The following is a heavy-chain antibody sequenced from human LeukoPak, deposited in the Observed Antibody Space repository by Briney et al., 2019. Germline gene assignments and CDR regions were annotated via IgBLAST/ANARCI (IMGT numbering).Heavy chain of an antibody. CDR1: GFTFSSYA. D-gene: IGHD3-10*01. J-gene: IGHJ4*02. CDR3: AKGYFGSGSYYFDY. V-gene: IGHV3-23*01. Sequence: GGSLRLSCEASGFTFSSYAMSWVRQAPGKGLEWVSAISGSSGSTYYADSVKGRFTVSRDDSKSTLYLQMNSLRAEDTAVYYCAKGYFGSGSYYFDYWGQGTLVTVSS. CDR2: ISGSSGST.